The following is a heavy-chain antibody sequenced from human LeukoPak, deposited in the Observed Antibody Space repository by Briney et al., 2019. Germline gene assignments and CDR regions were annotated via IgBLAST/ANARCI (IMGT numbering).Heavy chain of an antibody. J-gene: IGHJ5*02. CDR1: GGSISSYY. CDR3: AREFYTALRS. CDR2: ISYSGST. Sequence: PSETLSLTCSVSGGSISSYYWSWIRQPPGKGLEWIGYISYSGSTNYNPSLKSRVTISVDTSKNQFSLKLSSVTAADTAVYYCAREFYTALRSWGQGTLVTVS. V-gene: IGHV4-59*01. D-gene: IGHD2-2*02.